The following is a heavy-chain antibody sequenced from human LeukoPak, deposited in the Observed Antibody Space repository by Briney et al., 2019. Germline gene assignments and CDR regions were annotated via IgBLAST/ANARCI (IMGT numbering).Heavy chain of an antibody. V-gene: IGHV1-69*13. CDR1: GGTFSSYA. CDR2: IIPIFGTA. CDR3: AREPRNYYDSSGYYQRVS. D-gene: IGHD3-22*01. Sequence: GASVKVSCKASGGTFSSYAISWVRQAPGQGLEWMGGIIPIFGTANYAQKFQGRVTITADESTSTAYMELSSLRSEDTAVYYCAREPRNYYDSSGYYQRVSWGQGTLVTVSS. J-gene: IGHJ5*02.